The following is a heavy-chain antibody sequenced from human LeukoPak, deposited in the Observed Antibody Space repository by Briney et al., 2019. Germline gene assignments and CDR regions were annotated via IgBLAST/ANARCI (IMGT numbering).Heavy chain of an antibody. Sequence: SETLSLTCTVSGGSISSGSYYWSWIRQPAGKGLEWIGRIYTSGSPNYNPSLKSRVTISVDTSKHQFPLKLSSVTAADTAVYYCASASIAAAGTVTNFDYWGQGTLVTVSS. CDR3: ASASIAAAGTVTNFDY. V-gene: IGHV4-61*02. CDR2: IYTSGSP. CDR1: GGSISSGSYY. J-gene: IGHJ4*02. D-gene: IGHD6-13*01.